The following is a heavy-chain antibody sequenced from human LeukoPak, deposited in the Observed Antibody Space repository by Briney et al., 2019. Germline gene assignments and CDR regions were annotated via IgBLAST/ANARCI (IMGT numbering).Heavy chain of an antibody. Sequence: PSETLSLTCTVSGGSISSYYWSWIRQPPGKGLEWIGYIYDSGSTNYNPSLKSRVTISVDTSKNQFSLKLSSVTAADTAVYYCASFYCSGGSCGRRGDYWGQGTLVTVSS. CDR2: IYDSGST. CDR1: GGSISSYY. V-gene: IGHV4-59*12. D-gene: IGHD2-15*01. CDR3: ASFYCSGGSCGRRGDY. J-gene: IGHJ4*02.